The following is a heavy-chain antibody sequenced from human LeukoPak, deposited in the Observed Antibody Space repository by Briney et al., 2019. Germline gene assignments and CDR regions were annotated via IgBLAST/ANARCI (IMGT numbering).Heavy chain of an antibody. Sequence: GGSLRLSCAASGFTFRYYSMNWVRQAPGKGLEWVSYISTSGDAIYYADSVKGRFTISRDNAKNSLFLQMNSLRDEDAAVYYCARAGNGHNFFALDWGQGTLVTVSS. J-gene: IGHJ4*02. CDR2: ISTSGDAI. CDR3: ARAGNGHNFFALD. V-gene: IGHV3-48*02. D-gene: IGHD5-24*01. CDR1: GFTFRYYS.